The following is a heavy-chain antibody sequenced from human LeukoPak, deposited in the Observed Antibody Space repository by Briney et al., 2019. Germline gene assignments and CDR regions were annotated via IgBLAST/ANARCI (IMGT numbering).Heavy chain of an antibody. CDR3: ARSRGGYSYDHAAFEI. D-gene: IGHD5-24*01. CDR2: IDYRGST. V-gene: IGHV4-59*01. CDR1: GDSISTYY. Sequence: SSETLSLTCTVSGDSISTYYWSWIRQPPGKGLEWIAYIDYRGSTTYNPSLRNRVTISVDTSRNQFSLKLSSVTAADTAVYYCARSRGGYSYDHAAFEIWGQGTMVTVSS. J-gene: IGHJ3*02.